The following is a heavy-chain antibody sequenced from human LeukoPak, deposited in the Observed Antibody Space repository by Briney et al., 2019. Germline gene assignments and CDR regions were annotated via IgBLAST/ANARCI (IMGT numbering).Heavy chain of an antibody. J-gene: IGHJ4*02. V-gene: IGHV3-15*01. CDR2: IKSKTDGGTT. CDR1: GFTFSNAW. CDR3: TTAEGYYDILTGYPLDY. D-gene: IGHD3-9*01. Sequence: GGSLRLSCAASGFTFSNAWMSWVRQAPGKGLEWVGRIKSKTDGGTTDYAAPVKGRCTISRDDSKTTLYLQMNSLKTEDTAVYYCTTAEGYYDILTGYPLDYWGQGTLVTVSS.